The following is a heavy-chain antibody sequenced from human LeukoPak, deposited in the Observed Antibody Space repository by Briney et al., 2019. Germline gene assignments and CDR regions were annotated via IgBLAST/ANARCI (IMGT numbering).Heavy chain of an antibody. D-gene: IGHD2-15*01. CDR1: GFTFTNNA. J-gene: IGHJ4*02. V-gene: IGHV3-23*01. CDR2: IGGGDVEI. Sequence: PGGSLRLSCAMSGFTFTNNAMTWVRQAPGKGLEWVSTIGGGDVEIHYADSVKGRFTISRDNSKNTLYLQMNSLRAEDTAVYYCGRRHRFCSRGNCNSPVDYWGQGTLVTVSS. CDR3: GRRHRFCSRGNCNSPVDY.